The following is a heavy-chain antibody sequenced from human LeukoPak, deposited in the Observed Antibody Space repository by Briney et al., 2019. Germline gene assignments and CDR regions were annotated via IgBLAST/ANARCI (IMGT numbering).Heavy chain of an antibody. J-gene: IGHJ4*02. CDR3: AKVGGFGESYFDY. Sequence: GGSLRLSCAASGFTFRSYAMSWVRQAPGKGLEWVSGISGSGGNTYFAESVKGRFTISRDNSKNTLYLQMNSLRAEDTAVYYCAKVGGFGESYFDYWGQGTLVTVSS. D-gene: IGHD3-10*01. V-gene: IGHV3-23*01. CDR2: ISGSGGNT. CDR1: GFTFRSYA.